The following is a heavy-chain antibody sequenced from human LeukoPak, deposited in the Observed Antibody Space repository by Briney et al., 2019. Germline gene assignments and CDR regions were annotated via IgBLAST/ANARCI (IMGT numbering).Heavy chain of an antibody. V-gene: IGHV3-7*01. CDR2: IKKDGSEK. J-gene: IGHJ4*02. Sequence: GGSLRLSCAASGFTFSSYAMHWVRQAPGKGLEWVANIKKDGSEKYYVESVKGRFTISRDNAKNSLYLQMNSLRAEDTAVYYCARGRYSSRSGGYYFDFWGQGTLVTVSS. CDR3: ARGRYSSRSGGYYFDF. D-gene: IGHD6-13*01. CDR1: GFTFSSYA.